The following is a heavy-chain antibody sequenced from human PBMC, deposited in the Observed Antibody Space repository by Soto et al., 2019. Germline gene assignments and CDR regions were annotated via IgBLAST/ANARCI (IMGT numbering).Heavy chain of an antibody. CDR1: GGSISSYY. V-gene: IGHV4-59*01. D-gene: IGHD1-26*01. CDR3: ARERELRGYYFDY. CDR2: IYYSGST. Sequence: SETLSLTCTVSGGSISSYYWSWIRQPPGKGLEWIGYIYYSGSTNYNPSLKSRVTISVDTSKNQFSLKLSSVTAADTAVYYCARERELRGYYFDYWGQGTLVTVSS. J-gene: IGHJ4*02.